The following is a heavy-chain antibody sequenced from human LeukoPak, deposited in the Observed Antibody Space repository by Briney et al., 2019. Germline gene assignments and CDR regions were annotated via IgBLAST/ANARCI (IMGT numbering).Heavy chain of an antibody. J-gene: IGHJ3*02. Sequence: SVKVSLKASGGTFISYAISWVGQAPGQGLEWVGGIIPIFGTANYAQKFQGRVTITAYESTSTASMELSSLRSEDTAMYYCARCSGGSCYLYDAFDIWGQGTMVTVSS. V-gene: IGHV1-69*01. CDR1: GGTFISYA. D-gene: IGHD2-15*01. CDR3: ARCSGGSCYLYDAFDI. CDR2: IIPIFGTA.